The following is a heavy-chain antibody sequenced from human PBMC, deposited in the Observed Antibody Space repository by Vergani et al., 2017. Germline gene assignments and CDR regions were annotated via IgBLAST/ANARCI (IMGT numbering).Heavy chain of an antibody. CDR1: GYTFTYHY. Sequence: QMQLVPSGAEVKKTGSSVKVSCKASGYTFTYHYLHWVRQAPGQALEWMGWITPFNGNTNYAQKFQDRVTITRDRSMSTAYMELSSLRSEDTAMYYWTWAESSTSCINSVCITRETGSWFDPWGEGTLVTVSS. CDR3: TWAESSTSCINSVCITRETGSWFDP. D-gene: IGHD2-2*01. CDR2: ITPFNGNT. V-gene: IGHV1-45*02. J-gene: IGHJ5*02.